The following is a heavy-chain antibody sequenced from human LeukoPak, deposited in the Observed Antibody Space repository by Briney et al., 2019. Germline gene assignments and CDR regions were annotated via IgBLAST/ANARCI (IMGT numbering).Heavy chain of an antibody. CDR1: GGSTSSSSYY. V-gene: IGHV4-39*01. CDR3: ARHLMSYDSSGYQAGEADY. D-gene: IGHD3-22*01. J-gene: IGHJ4*02. Sequence: SETLSLTCTVSGGSTSSSSYYWGWIRQPPGKGLEWIGSIYYSGSTYYNPSLKSRVTISVDTSKNQFSLKLSSVTAADTAVYYCARHLMSYDSSGYQAGEADYWGQGTLVTVSS. CDR2: IYYSGST.